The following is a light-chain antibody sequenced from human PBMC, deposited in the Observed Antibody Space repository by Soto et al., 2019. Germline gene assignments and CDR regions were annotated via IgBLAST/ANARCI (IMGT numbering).Light chain of an antibody. CDR2: GAS. J-gene: IGKJ1*01. V-gene: IGKV3-15*01. CDR1: QSVSSY. CDR3: QQHNNWPWT. Sequence: EIVLTQSPATLSLSPGERATLSCRASQSVSSYLAWYQQKPGQAPRLLIFGASARATGIPARFSGSGSGTDFTLTISSLQSEDFAVYYCQQHNNWPWTFGQGTKVDI.